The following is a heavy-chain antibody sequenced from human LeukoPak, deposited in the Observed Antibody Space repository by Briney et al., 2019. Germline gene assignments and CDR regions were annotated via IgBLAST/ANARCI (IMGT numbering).Heavy chain of an antibody. CDR2: ISAYNGNT. CDR1: GYTFTGYY. CDR3: ARDQSSWYHGDFDY. J-gene: IGHJ4*02. Sequence: ASVKVSCKASGYTFTGYYMHWVRQAPGQGLEWMGWISAYNGNTNYAQKLQGRVTMTTDTSTSTAYMELRSLRSDDTAVYYCARDQSSWYHGDFDYWGQGTLVTVSS. V-gene: IGHV1-18*04. D-gene: IGHD6-13*01.